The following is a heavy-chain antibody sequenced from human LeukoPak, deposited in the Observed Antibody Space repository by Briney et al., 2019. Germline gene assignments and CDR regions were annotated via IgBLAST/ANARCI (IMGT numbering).Heavy chain of an antibody. CDR2: ISAYNGNT. CDR1: GYTFTSYS. J-gene: IGHJ6*03. CDR3: ARGTSYYDFWSGSYGSDYYYMDV. D-gene: IGHD3-3*01. V-gene: IGHV1-18*01. Sequence: ASVKVSCKASGYTFTSYSISWVRQAPGQGLEWMGWISAYNGNTNYAQKLQGRVTMTTDTSTSTAYMELRSLRSDDTAVYYCARGTSYYDFWSGSYGSDYYYMDVWGKGTTVTVSS.